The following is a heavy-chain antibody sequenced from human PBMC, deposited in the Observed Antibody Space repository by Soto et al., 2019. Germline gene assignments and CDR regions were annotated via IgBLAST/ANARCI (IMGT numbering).Heavy chain of an antibody. D-gene: IGHD2-15*01. Sequence: GGSLRLSCAASGFTFSSYSMNWVRQAPGKGLEWVSSISSSSSYIYYADSVKGRFTISRDNAKNSLYLQMNSLRAEDTAVYYCARALVYCSGGSCYSHFDYWGQGTLVTVSS. CDR2: ISSSSSYI. V-gene: IGHV3-21*01. CDR3: ARALVYCSGGSCYSHFDY. CDR1: GFTFSSYS. J-gene: IGHJ4*02.